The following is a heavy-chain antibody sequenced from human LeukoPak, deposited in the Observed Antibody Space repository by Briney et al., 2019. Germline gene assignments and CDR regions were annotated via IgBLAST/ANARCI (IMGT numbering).Heavy chain of an antibody. V-gene: IGHV4-39*01. CDR1: GGSISSSSYY. Sequence: PSETLSLTCTVSGGSISSSSYYWGWIRQPPGKGLEWIGSIYYSGSTYYNPSLKSRVTIPVDTSKNQFSLKLSSVTAADTAVYYCARTLYSSSWFFDYWGQGTLVTVSS. CDR2: IYYSGST. J-gene: IGHJ4*02. D-gene: IGHD6-13*01. CDR3: ARTLYSSSWFFDY.